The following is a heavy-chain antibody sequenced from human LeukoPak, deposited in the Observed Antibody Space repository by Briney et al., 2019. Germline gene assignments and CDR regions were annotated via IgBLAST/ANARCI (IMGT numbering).Heavy chain of an antibody. J-gene: IGHJ6*03. D-gene: IGHD3-10*01. CDR1: GGSVSSYY. CDR3: ARRGYYYYYMDV. Sequence: SETLSLTCTVSGGSVSSYYWSWIRQPPGKGLEWIGYIYTSGSTNYNPSLKSRVTISVDTSKNQFSLKLSSVTAADTAVYYCARRGYYYYYMDVWGKGTTVTVSS. V-gene: IGHV4-4*09. CDR2: IYTSGST.